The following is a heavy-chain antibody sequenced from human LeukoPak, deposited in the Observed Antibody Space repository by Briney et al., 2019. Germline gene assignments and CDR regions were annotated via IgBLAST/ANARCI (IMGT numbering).Heavy chain of an antibody. CDR1: GFTFSSYA. CDR3: ARGYGSGVY. D-gene: IGHD3-10*01. V-gene: IGHV3-30*04. Sequence: PGRSLRLSCAASGFTFSSYAMHWVRQAPGKGLEWVAVISYDGSNKYYADSVKGRFTISRDNSKNTLYLQMNSLRAEDTAVYYCARGYGSGVYWGQGTLVTVSS. J-gene: IGHJ4*02. CDR2: ISYDGSNK.